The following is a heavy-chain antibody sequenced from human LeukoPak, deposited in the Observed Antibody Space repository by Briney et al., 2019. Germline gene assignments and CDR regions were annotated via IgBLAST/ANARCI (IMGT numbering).Heavy chain of an antibody. Sequence: SQTLSLTCAISGDSVSSNSAAWNWIRQSPSRGLEWLGRTYYRSKWYNDYAVSVKSRITINPDTSKNQFSPQLNSVTPEDTAVYYCARESYDYYDSSGRAYYFDYWGQGTMVTVSS. V-gene: IGHV6-1*01. CDR2: TYYRSKWYN. J-gene: IGHJ4*02. CDR3: ARESYDYYDSSGRAYYFDY. CDR1: GDSVSSNSAA. D-gene: IGHD3-22*01.